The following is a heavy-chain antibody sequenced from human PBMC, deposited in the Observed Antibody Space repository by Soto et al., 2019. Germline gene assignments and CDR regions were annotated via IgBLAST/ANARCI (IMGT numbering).Heavy chain of an antibody. CDR1: GFTFSSYS. Sequence: EVQLVESGGGLVKPGGSLRLSCAASGFTFSSYSMNWVRQAPGKGLEWVSAISSRSDYIYYAVSVKGRFTISRDNAKNSLYLQMNSLTAEDTAVYYCARSTPVSGYASRSCDYWCQGTLVTVSS. D-gene: IGHD5-12*01. V-gene: IGHV3-21*01. CDR3: ARSTPVSGYASRSCDY. CDR2: ISSRSDYI. J-gene: IGHJ4*02.